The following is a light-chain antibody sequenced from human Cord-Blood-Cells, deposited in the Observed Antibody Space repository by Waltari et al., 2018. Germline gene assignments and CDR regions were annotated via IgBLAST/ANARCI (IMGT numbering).Light chain of an antibody. CDR1: QSVLYSSNNKNY. V-gene: IGKV4-1*01. CDR3: QQYYRTPLT. J-gene: IGKJ4*01. Sequence: DIVITQSPDSLALSLGERATITCKSSQSVLYSSNNKNYLAWYQQKPGQPPKLLIYWASTRESGVPDRLSGRGSGTDFTLTISSLQAEDVAVYYCQQYYRTPLTFGGGTKVEIK. CDR2: WAS.